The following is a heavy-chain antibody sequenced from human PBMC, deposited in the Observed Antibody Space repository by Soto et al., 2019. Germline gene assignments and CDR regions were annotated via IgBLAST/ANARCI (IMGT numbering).Heavy chain of an antibody. CDR1: GGSISSGDYY. V-gene: IGHV4-30-4*01. CDR3: ARGSYYYDSSGYPDY. J-gene: IGHJ4*02. D-gene: IGHD3-22*01. Sequence: TSETLSLTCTVSGGSISSGDYYWSWIRQPPGKGLEWIGYIYYSGSTYYNPSLKSRVTISVDTSKNQFSLKLSSVTAADTAVYYCARGSYYYDSSGYPDYWGQGTLVTVSS. CDR2: IYYSGST.